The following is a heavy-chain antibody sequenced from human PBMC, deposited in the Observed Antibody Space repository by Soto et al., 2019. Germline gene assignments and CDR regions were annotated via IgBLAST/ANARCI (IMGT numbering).Heavy chain of an antibody. J-gene: IGHJ5*02. V-gene: IGHV4-30-2*01. CDR3: ARVPDR. CDR2: IYHSWST. Sequence: HLQLQESGSGLVKPSQTLSRTCAVSGGSISSGGYSGSWIRQPPGKGLEWIGYIYHSWSTYYYPSLKSRVTMSVDWSKIQFSLKLSSVTAADTAVYSCARVPDRWGQGSLVTVSS. CDR1: GGSISSGGYS. D-gene: IGHD2-2*01.